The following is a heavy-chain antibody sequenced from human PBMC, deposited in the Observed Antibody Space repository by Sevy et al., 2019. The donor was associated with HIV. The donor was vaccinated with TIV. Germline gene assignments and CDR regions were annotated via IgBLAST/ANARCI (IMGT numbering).Heavy chain of an antibody. D-gene: IGHD3-10*01. V-gene: IGHV4-59*01. CDR2: IYYSGST. Sequence: SETLSLTCTVSVGSISSYYWSWIRQPPGKGLEWIGYIYYSGSTNYNPSLKSRVTISVDTSKNQFSLKLSSVTAADTAVYYCARVPNYYGSGSYWIDYWGQGTLVTVSS. CDR3: ARVPNYYGSGSYWIDY. CDR1: VGSISSYY. J-gene: IGHJ4*02.